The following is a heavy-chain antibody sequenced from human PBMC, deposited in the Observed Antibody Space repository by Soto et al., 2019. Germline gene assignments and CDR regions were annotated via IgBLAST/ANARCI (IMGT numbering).Heavy chain of an antibody. Sequence: QAQLVQAGAEVKTPGYSVKVSGKASGGTFSTYGINGVRRAPGQGLEWIGGIIHIFDTTNYAHKIHGKFPITADEPTNTVAMELSALRSEDTAVYYCARDEAAAATRGMDVWGQGTTVTVSS. D-gene: IGHD2-2*01. V-gene: IGHV1-69*01. CDR3: ARDEAAAATRGMDV. J-gene: IGHJ6*02. CDR2: IIHIFDTT. CDR1: GGTFSTYG.